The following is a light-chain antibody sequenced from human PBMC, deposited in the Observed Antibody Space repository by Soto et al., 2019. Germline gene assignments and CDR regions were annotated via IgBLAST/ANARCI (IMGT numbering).Light chain of an antibody. J-gene: IGKJ2*01. V-gene: IGKV3-15*01. CDR3: QQYNNWPYT. CDR1: QGVGSS. CDR2: GAS. Sequence: EIVMTQSPATLSVFPGERATLSCRASQGVGSSLAWYQQRPGQAPRLLLYGASTWATGIPARFNGSGSGTEFTLTISSLQSEDFAVYYCQQYNNWPYTFGQGTKLEIK.